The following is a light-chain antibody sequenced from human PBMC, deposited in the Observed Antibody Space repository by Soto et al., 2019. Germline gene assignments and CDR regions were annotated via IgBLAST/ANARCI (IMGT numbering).Light chain of an antibody. CDR1: SSNIGSHY. CDR2: RID. CDR3: AVWDDSLSGWV. J-gene: IGLJ3*02. Sequence: QSVLTQPPSASGTPVQRVTISCSGSSSNIGSHYVFWFQQLPGTAPKLLLYRIDQRPSGVPDRFSGSKSGTSASLAISGLRSEDEADYYCAVWDDSLSGWVFGGGTKLTVL. V-gene: IGLV1-47*01.